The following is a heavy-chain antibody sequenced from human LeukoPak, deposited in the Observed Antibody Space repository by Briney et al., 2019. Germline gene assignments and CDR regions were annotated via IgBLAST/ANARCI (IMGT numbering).Heavy chain of an antibody. CDR1: EYTFTTYA. Sequence: VASVKVSCKASEYTFTTYAMHWVRQAPGQRLEWMGWINVGNGNTKYSQKFQGRVTITRDTSASTAYVELSSLRSEDTAVYYCARVGSGSGSYRFDYWGQGTLVTVSS. V-gene: IGHV1-3*01. J-gene: IGHJ4*02. CDR3: ARVGSGSGSYRFDY. CDR2: INVGNGNT. D-gene: IGHD1-26*01.